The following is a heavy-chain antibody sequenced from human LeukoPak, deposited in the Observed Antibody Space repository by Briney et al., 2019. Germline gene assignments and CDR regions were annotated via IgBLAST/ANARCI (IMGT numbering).Heavy chain of an antibody. D-gene: IGHD5-24*01. V-gene: IGHV3-53*01. CDR2: IYSGGST. CDR1: GSTVSSNY. Sequence: QPGGSLRLSCAASGSTVSSNYMSWVRQAPGKGLEWVSVIYSGGSTYYADSVKGRFTISRDNSKNTLYLQMNSLRAEDTAVYYCARARRGRWLQLGYWGQGTLVTVSS. CDR3: ARARRGRWLQLGY. J-gene: IGHJ4*02.